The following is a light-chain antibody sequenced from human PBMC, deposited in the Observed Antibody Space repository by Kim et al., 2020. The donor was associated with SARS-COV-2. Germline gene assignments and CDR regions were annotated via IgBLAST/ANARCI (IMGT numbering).Light chain of an antibody. CDR2: QDS. CDR1: KLGYKY. V-gene: IGLV3-1*01. J-gene: IGLJ3*02. Sequence: LSPGQTASITCSGDKLGYKYACWYQQKPGQSPVLVIYQDSKRPSGIPERFSGSNSGNTATLTISGTQAMDEADYYCQAWDSSTWVFGGGTQLTVL. CDR3: QAWDSSTWV.